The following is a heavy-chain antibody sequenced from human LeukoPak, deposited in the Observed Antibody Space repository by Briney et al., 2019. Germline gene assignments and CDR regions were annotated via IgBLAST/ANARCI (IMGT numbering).Heavy chain of an antibody. CDR3: VRDDYLGY. CDR2: IKQDGSGK. J-gene: IGHJ4*02. D-gene: IGHD3-16*01. CDR1: GFTISSYW. V-gene: IGHV3-7*05. Sequence: GGSLRLSCAGSGFTISSYWMAWVRQAPGRGLEWVAHIKQDGSGKNYVDLVKGRFTISRDNAKNSVYPQMNSLRVEDTAVYYCVRDDYLGYWGQGRLVTVSS.